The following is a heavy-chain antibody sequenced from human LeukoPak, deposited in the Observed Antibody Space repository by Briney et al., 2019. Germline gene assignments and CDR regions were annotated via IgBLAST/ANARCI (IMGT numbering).Heavy chain of an antibody. V-gene: IGHV4-38-2*02. CDR3: ARVRGYGYGSDAFDI. CDR1: GYSISGAYY. CDR2: IYHTGSS. J-gene: IGHJ3*02. D-gene: IGHD5-18*01. Sequence: SETLPLTCTVSGYSISGAYYWGWIRQPPGKGLEWIGSIYHTGSSYYNPSLKSRVTISLDTSKNQFSLKLSSVTAADTAVYYCARVRGYGYGSDAFDIWGQGTMVTVSS.